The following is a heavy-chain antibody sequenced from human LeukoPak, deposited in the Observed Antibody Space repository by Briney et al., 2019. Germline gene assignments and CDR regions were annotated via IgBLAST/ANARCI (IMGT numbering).Heavy chain of an antibody. V-gene: IGHV3-7*04. CDR1: GFTFSTYW. CDR3: ARGDKFSGDY. Sequence: PGGSLRLSCAASGFTFSTYWMSWVRQAPGKGLEWVANIHQDGNEKYYVESVKGRFTISRDNAKNSLYLQMNSLRAEDTAVYYCARGDKFSGDYWGQGTLVTVSS. CDR2: IHQDGNEK. J-gene: IGHJ4*02. D-gene: IGHD2-15*01.